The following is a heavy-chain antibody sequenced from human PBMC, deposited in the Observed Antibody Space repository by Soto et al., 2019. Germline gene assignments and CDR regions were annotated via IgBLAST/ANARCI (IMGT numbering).Heavy chain of an antibody. V-gene: IGHV3-30-3*01. CDR1: GFTFSSYT. Sequence: TVGSLRLSCAASGFTFSSYTMHWVRQAPGKGLEWVAVISYDGSNKYYADSVKGRFTISGDNSKNTLYLQMNSLRAEDTAVYYCARDPAGAAPGRYYYYGMDVWGQGTTVTVSS. D-gene: IGHD6-13*01. J-gene: IGHJ6*02. CDR3: ARDPAGAAPGRYYYYGMDV. CDR2: ISYDGSNK.